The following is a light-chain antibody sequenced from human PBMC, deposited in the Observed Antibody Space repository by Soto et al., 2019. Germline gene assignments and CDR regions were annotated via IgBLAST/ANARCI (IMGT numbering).Light chain of an antibody. V-gene: IGKV3-15*01. J-gene: IGKJ1*01. CDR1: QSVSSSY. CDR2: GAS. CDR3: QQYSDWPT. Sequence: EIVLTQSPGTLSLSPGERATLSCRASQSVSSSYLAWYQQKPGQAPRLLSYGASTRATGIPARFSASGSGTESTLTISSLQSEDFALYFCQQYSDWPTFGRGTKVDIK.